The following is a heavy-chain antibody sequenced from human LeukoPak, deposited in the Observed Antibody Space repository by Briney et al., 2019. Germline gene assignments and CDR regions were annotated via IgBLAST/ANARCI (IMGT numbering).Heavy chain of an antibody. V-gene: IGHV3-13*01. CDR3: ARAGGSGSPDSSPLDY. CDR2: IGTAGDT. Sequence: GGSLRLSCAASGLTFSSYDMHWVRQATGKGLEWVSAIGTAGDTYCPGSVKGRFTISRENAKNSLYLQMNSLRAGDTAVYYCARAGGSGSPDSSPLDYWGQGTLVTVSS. J-gene: IGHJ4*02. CDR1: GLTFSSYD. D-gene: IGHD3-10*01.